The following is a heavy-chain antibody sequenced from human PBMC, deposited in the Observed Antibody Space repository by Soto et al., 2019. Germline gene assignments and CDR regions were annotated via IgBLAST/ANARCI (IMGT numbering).Heavy chain of an antibody. CDR1: GFTFSSYG. Sequence: QVQLVESGGGVVQPGRSLRLSCAASGFTFSSYGMHWVRQAPGKGLEWVAVISYDGSNKYYADSVKGRFTISRDNSKNTLYLQMNSLRAEDTAVYYCAKGLEYSSASGEDDYWGQGTLVTVSS. D-gene: IGHD6-19*01. CDR3: AKGLEYSSASGEDDY. CDR2: ISYDGSNK. V-gene: IGHV3-30*18. J-gene: IGHJ4*02.